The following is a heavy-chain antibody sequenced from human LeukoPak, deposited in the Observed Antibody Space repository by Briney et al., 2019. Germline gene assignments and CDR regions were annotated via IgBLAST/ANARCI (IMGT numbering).Heavy chain of an antibody. CDR2: IYYSGST. J-gene: IGHJ4*02. CDR1: GGSISSYNYY. D-gene: IGHD1-26*01. CDR3: ARVPVGATTYFDY. V-gene: IGHV4-39*01. Sequence: SETLSLTCSVSGGSISSYNYYWGWIRQPPGKRLEWIGSIYYSGSTYYNPSLKSRVTISVDTSKNQFSLKLSSVTAADTAVYYCARVPVGATTYFDYWGQGTLVTVSS.